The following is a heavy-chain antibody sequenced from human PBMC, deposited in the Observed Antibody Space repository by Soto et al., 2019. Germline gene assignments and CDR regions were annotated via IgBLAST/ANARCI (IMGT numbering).Heavy chain of an antibody. Sequence: QVQLQESGPGLVKPSQTLSLTCTVSGGSISSGGYYWSWIRQHPGKGLEWIGYIYYSGSTYYNPSLKSRVTISGDTSKNQFSLKLSSVTAADTAVYYCAREGEWELLRDWYFDLWGRGTLVTVSS. D-gene: IGHD1-26*01. CDR2: IYYSGST. J-gene: IGHJ2*01. CDR1: GGSISSGGYY. CDR3: AREGEWELLRDWYFDL. V-gene: IGHV4-31*03.